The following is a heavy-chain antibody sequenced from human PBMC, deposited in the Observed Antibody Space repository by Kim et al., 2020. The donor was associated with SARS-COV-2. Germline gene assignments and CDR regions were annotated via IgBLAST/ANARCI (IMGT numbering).Heavy chain of an antibody. J-gene: IGHJ6*03. CDR2: INHSVST. V-gene: IGHV4-34*01. CDR1: GGSFSGYY. CDR3: ARASKYGDYAVYYYYMDV. D-gene: IGHD4-17*01. Sequence: ETLSLTCAVYGGSFSGYYWSWIRQPPGKGLEWIGEINHSVSTHSNPSLKSRVTISVDTSKNQFSLKLSSVTAADTAVYYCARASKYGDYAVYYYYMDVWGKGTTVTVSS.